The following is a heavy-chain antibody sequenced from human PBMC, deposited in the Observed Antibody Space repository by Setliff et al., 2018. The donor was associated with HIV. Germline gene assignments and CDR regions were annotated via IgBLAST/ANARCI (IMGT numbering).Heavy chain of an antibody. CDR1: GDSVSSASYY. CDR3: ARSIHGGGSEPFDT. J-gene: IGHJ5*02. CDR2: IYYSGTT. V-gene: IGHV4-61*01. Sequence: SETLSLTCTVSGDSVSSASYYWSWIRQHPGKGLEWIGYIYYSGTTKYNPSLEDRVTMSVDTSNNQFSLSLSSVTAADTAIYYCARSIHGGGSEPFDTWGQGILVTVSS. D-gene: IGHD2-15*01.